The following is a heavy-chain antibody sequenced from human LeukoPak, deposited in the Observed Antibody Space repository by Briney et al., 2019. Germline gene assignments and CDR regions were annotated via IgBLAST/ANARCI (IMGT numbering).Heavy chain of an antibody. CDR2: INHSGST. V-gene: IGHV4-34*01. Sequence: SETLSLTCAVYGGSFSGYYWSWIRQPPGKGLEWIGEINHSGSTNYNPSLKSRVTISVDTSKNQFSLKLSSVTAADTAVYYCARGFYGSGSYFDYWGQGTLVTVSS. J-gene: IGHJ4*02. D-gene: IGHD3-10*01. CDR3: ARGFYGSGSYFDY. CDR1: GGSFSGYY.